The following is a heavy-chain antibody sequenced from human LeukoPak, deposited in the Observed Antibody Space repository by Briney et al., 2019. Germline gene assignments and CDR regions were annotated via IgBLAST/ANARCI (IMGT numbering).Heavy chain of an antibody. Sequence: SETLSLTCAVYGGSFSGYYWSWIRQPPGKGLEWIGEINHSGSTNYNPSLKSRVTISVDTSKNQFSLKLSSVTAADTAVYYCARDILSCSSTSCYEDAWGKGTTVTVSS. V-gene: IGHV4-34*01. D-gene: IGHD2-2*01. CDR3: ARDILSCSSTSCYEDA. J-gene: IGHJ6*04. CDR2: INHSGST. CDR1: GGSFSGYY.